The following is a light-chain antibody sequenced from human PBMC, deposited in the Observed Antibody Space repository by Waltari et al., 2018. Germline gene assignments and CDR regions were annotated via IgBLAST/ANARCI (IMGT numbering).Light chain of an antibody. J-gene: IGKJ1*01. CDR3: QQLNSYPPWT. CDR1: QGISSY. V-gene: IGKV1-9*01. Sequence: IQLTQSPSSLSASVGDRVTITCRASQGISSYLAWYQQKPGKAPKLLSYAASTLQSGVPSRFSGSGAGTDFTLTISSLQPEDFATYYCQQLNSYPPWTFGQGTKVEIK. CDR2: AAS.